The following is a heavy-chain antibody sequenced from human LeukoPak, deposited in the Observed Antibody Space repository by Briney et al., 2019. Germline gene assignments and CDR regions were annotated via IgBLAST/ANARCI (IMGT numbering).Heavy chain of an antibody. CDR2: ISYDGSNK. J-gene: IGHJ3*02. CDR1: GFTFSSYG. V-gene: IGHV3-30*18. CDR3: AKISVPCGGDCYHDAFDI. Sequence: PGRSLRLSCAASGFTFSSYGMHWVRQAPGKGLEWVAVISYDGSNKYYADSVKGRFTISRDNSKNTLYLQMNSLRAEDTAVYYCAKISVPCGGDCYHDAFDIWGQGTMVTVSS. D-gene: IGHD2-21*02.